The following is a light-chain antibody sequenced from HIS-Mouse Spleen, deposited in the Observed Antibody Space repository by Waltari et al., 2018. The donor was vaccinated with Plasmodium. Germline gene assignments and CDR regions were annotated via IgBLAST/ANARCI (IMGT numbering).Light chain of an antibody. V-gene: IGLV2-8*01. CDR3: SSYAGSNNLV. Sequence: QSALTQPPSASGSPGQSVTISSTAPSSHGGGYNYFPWYQQHPGKAPNLMIYEVSKRPSGVPDRFSGSKSGNTASLTVSGLQAEDEADYYCSSYAGSNNLVFGGGTKLTVL. J-gene: IGLJ2*01. CDR1: SSHGGGYNY. CDR2: EVS.